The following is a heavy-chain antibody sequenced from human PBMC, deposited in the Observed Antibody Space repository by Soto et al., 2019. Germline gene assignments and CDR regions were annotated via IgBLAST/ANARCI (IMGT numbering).Heavy chain of an antibody. Sequence: VAVIWYDGSNKYYADSVKGRFTISRDNSKNTLYLQMNSLRAEDTAVYYCARDGPYRGSAFDIWGQGTMVTVSS. D-gene: IGHD4-4*01. J-gene: IGHJ3*02. CDR3: ARDGPYRGSAFDI. CDR2: IWYDGSNK. V-gene: IGHV3-33*01.